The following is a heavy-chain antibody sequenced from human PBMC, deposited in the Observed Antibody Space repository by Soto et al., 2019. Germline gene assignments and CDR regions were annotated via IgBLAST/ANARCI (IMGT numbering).Heavy chain of an antibody. CDR1: GGSISSYY. Sequence: QVQLQESGPGLVKPSETLSLTCTVSGGSISSYYWSWIRQPPGKGLEWIGYIYYSGSTNYDPSLKGRVTISVETSNNQFSLKLSSVSAADTAVYYCARRWGAAFDYWGQGTLVTVSS. CDR2: IYYSGST. V-gene: IGHV4-59*08. D-gene: IGHD1-26*01. J-gene: IGHJ4*02. CDR3: ARRWGAAFDY.